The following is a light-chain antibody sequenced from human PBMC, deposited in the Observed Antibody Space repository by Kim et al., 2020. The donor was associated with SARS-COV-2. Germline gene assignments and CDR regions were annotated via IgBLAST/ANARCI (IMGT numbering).Light chain of an antibody. J-gene: IGLJ3*02. Sequence: NFMLTQPHSVSESPGKTVTISCTRSSGSITSNYVQWYQQRPGSAPTTVIYEDNQRPSGVPDRFSGSIDSSSNSASLTISGLKTEDEADYYCQSYDNTDWMFGRGTQLTVL. CDR1: SGSITSNY. V-gene: IGLV6-57*03. CDR3: QSYDNTDWM. CDR2: EDN.